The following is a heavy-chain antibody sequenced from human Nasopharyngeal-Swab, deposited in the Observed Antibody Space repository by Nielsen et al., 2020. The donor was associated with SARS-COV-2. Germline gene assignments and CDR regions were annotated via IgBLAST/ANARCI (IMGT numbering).Heavy chain of an antibody. D-gene: IGHD3-10*01. J-gene: IGHJ6*03. V-gene: IGHV3-33*01. Sequence: WIRQPPGKGLEWVAVIWYDGSNKYYADSVKGRFTISRDNSKNTLYLQMNSLRAEDTAVYYCARDGELWFGELFHSTYYHYMDVWGKGTTVTVSS. CDR2: IWYDGSNK. CDR3: ARDGELWFGELFHSTYYHYMDV.